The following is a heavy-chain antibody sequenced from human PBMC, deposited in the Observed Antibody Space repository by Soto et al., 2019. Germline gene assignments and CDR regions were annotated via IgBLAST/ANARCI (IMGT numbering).Heavy chain of an antibody. D-gene: IGHD4-17*01. CDR2: ISGGGVTT. J-gene: IGHJ5*02. V-gene: IGHV3-23*01. Sequence: EVQLLESGGDLVQPGGSLRLSCTASGFTFSTHAMTWVRQAPGKGLEWVSAISGGGVTTYSADSVKGRFTISRDNFKNTLYLQMNSLRVEDTAVYYCAKGSGGDYGLRWFATWGQGTLVSVSS. CDR1: GFTFSTHA. CDR3: AKGSGGDYGLRWFAT.